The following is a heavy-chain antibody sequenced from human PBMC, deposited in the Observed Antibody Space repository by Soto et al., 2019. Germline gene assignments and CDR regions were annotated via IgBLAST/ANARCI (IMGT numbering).Heavy chain of an antibody. V-gene: IGHV3-30-3*01. CDR2: ISYDGSKE. J-gene: IGHJ4*02. D-gene: IGHD3-9*01. CDR3: ARERTGYYIHS. CDR1: GFTFRNYA. Sequence: QVQLVESGGGVVQPGRSLRLSCAASGFTFRNYAMHWVRQAPGEGLGWVAFISYDGSKEYYADSVKGRFTISRDDSNNALYLQMDSLRAEDTAVYYCARERTGYYIHSWGQGTLVTVSS.